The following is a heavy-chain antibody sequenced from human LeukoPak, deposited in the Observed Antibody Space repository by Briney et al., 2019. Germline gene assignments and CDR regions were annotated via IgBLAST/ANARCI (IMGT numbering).Heavy chain of an antibody. J-gene: IGHJ4*02. D-gene: IGHD2-21*02. V-gene: IGHV1-8*01. Sequence: ASVKVSCKASGYTFTSYDINWVRQAPGQGLEWMGWMNPNSGNTGYAQKFQGRVTMTRNTSISTAYMELSSLRSEDTAVYYCAKGYCGGDCYEFDYWGQGTLVTVSS. CDR1: GYTFTSYD. CDR2: MNPNSGNT. CDR3: AKGYCGGDCYEFDY.